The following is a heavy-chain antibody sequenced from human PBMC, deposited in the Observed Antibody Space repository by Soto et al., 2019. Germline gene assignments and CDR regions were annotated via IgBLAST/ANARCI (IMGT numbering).Heavy chain of an antibody. CDR3: AKRTVGWYFDL. J-gene: IGHJ2*01. D-gene: IGHD4-17*01. Sequence: EVQLFESGGGLVQPGGSLRLSCAASGFTFSSYAMNWVRQAPGKGLEWVSVISGSGGSTYYADAVKGRFTISRDNSKNTLYLQMNSLRAEDTAVYYCAKRTVGWYFDLWGSGTLVTVSS. CDR2: ISGSGGST. CDR1: GFTFSSYA. V-gene: IGHV3-23*01.